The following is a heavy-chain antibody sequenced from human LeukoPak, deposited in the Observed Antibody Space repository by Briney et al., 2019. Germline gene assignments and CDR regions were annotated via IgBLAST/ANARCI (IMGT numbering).Heavy chain of an antibody. CDR3: ARPAYGEQSRFDY. V-gene: IGHV4-38-2*01. J-gene: IGHJ4*02. D-gene: IGHD4-17*01. CDR1: GYSISSGYY. CDR2: IYYSGST. Sequence: SETLSLTCAVSGYSISSGYYWGWIRQPPGKGLEWIGSIYYSGSTYYNPSLKSRVTISVDTSKNQFSLKLSSVTAADTAVYYCARPAYGEQSRFDYWGQGTLVTVSS.